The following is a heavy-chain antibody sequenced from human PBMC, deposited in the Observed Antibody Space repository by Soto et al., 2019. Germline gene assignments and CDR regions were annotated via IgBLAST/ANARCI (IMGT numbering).Heavy chain of an antibody. Sequence: QVQLQESGPGLVKPSQTLSLTCTVSGGSISSGGYYWSWIRQHPEKGLEWIGYIYYSGSTYYNPSLKSRVTISVDTSKNQFSLELSSVTAADTAMYYCARDLDGYSHFDYWGQGTLVTFSS. V-gene: IGHV4-31*03. D-gene: IGHD4-4*01. CDR1: GGSISSGGYY. CDR3: ARDLDGYSHFDY. CDR2: IYYSGST. J-gene: IGHJ4*02.